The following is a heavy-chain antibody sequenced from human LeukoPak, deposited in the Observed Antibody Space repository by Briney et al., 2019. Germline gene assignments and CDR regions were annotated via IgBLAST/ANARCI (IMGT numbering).Heavy chain of an antibody. V-gene: IGHV4-59*01. Sequence: PSETLSLTCTVSGGSIRSYYWSWIRQPPGKGLEWIGCIYFSGSTSYNPSLKSRVTISVDRSKNQFSLKLSSVAAADTAVYYCARSYDTNFDYWGQGTLVTVSS. CDR2: IYFSGST. D-gene: IGHD3-3*01. CDR3: ARSYDTNFDY. CDR1: GGSIRSYY. J-gene: IGHJ4*02.